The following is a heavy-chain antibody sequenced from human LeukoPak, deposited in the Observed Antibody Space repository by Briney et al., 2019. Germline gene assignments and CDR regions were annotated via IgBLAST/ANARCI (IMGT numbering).Heavy chain of an antibody. CDR2: INPNSGGA. D-gene: IGHD3-22*01. J-gene: IGHJ4*02. Sequence: ASVKVSCKASGYTFTGYYMHWVRQAPGQGLEWMGWINPNSGGANYAQKFQGWVTMTRDTSISTAYMELSRLRSDDTAVYYCAREDSSGYYGMGGYWGQGTLVTVSS. CDR1: GYTFTGYY. CDR3: AREDSSGYYGMGGY. V-gene: IGHV1-2*04.